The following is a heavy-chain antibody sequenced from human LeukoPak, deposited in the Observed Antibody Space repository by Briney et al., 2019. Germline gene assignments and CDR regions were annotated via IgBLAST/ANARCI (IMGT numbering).Heavy chain of an antibody. CDR1: GYTFTSYD. D-gene: IGHD3-3*01. J-gene: IGHJ6*03. CDR3: ARGDGYYDFWSGSYYYYYMDV. CDR2: MNPNSGNT. V-gene: IGHV1-8*01. Sequence: ASVKVSCKASGYTFTSYDINWVRQATGQGLEWVGWMNPNSGNTGYAQKFQGRVTMTRNTSISTAYMELSSLRSEDTAVYYCARGDGYYDFWSGSYYYYYMDVWGKGTTVTVSS.